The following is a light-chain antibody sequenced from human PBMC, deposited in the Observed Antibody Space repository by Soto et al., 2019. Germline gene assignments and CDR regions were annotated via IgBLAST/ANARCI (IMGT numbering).Light chain of an antibody. CDR1: QSVSSTY. CDR2: GAS. CDR3: QQLNSYSWT. V-gene: IGKV3-15*01. J-gene: IGKJ1*01. Sequence: EIVMTQSPATLSVSPGERATLSCRASQSVSSTYLTWYQQKPGQAPRLLIYGASTLQSGVPSRFSGSGSGTEFTLTISSLQPEDFATYYCQQLNSYSWTFGQGTKVDNK.